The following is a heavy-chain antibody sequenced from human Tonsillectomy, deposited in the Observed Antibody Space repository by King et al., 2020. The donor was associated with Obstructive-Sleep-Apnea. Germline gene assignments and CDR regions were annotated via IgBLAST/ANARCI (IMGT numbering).Heavy chain of an antibody. CDR3: ARAQWSYYYGLDI. V-gene: IGHV3-11*01. CDR1: GFTFSDYY. CDR2: ISSSGSTI. J-gene: IGHJ6*02. D-gene: IGHD2-15*01. Sequence: VQLVESGGGLVKPGGSLRLSCAASGFTFSDYYMTWIRQAPGKGLEWISYISSSGSTIFHADSVKGRFSISRDNAKNSLYLQMNSLRVEDTAVYYRARAQWSYYYGLDIWGQGTTVAVSS.